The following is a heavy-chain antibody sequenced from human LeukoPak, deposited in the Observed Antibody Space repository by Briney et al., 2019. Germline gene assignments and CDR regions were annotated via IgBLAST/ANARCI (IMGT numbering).Heavy chain of an antibody. CDR3: ARAYGSGTSYHPDY. CDR2: VNPNSGDT. Sequence: GASVKVSCKASGCTFTAYYMHWVRQAPGQGLEWMGWVNPNSGDTTSSQKLQDRVTLTRDTSISTAYMEPSSLTSDDTAVYYCARAYGSGTSYHPDYWGQGTLVTVSS. V-gene: IGHV1-2*02. D-gene: IGHD3-10*01. J-gene: IGHJ4*02. CDR1: GCTFTAYY.